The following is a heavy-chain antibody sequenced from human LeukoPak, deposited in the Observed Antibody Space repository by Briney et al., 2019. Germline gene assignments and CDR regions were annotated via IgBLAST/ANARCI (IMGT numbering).Heavy chain of an antibody. Sequence: GGSLRLSCAASGFTFSSYSMNWVRQAPGKGLEWVAVISYDGSNKYYADSVKGRFTISRDNSKNTLYLQMNSLRAEDTAVYYCARAPPYDFLDYWGQGTLVTVSS. J-gene: IGHJ4*02. CDR2: ISYDGSNK. V-gene: IGHV3-30*03. CDR1: GFTFSSYS. CDR3: ARAPPYDFLDY. D-gene: IGHD5-12*01.